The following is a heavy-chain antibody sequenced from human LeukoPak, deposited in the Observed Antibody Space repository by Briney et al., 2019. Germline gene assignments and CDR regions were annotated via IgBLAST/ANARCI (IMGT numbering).Heavy chain of an antibody. Sequence: PGGSLRLSCAASGFTFSSYGMHWVRQAPGKGLEWVAVISYDGSNKYYADSVKGRFTISRDNSKNTLYLQMNSLRAEDTAVYYCARDIVATITPYYGMDVWGQGTTVTVSS. J-gene: IGHJ6*02. CDR3: ARDIVATITPYYGMDV. CDR1: GFTFSSYG. CDR2: ISYDGSNK. V-gene: IGHV3-30*03. D-gene: IGHD5-12*01.